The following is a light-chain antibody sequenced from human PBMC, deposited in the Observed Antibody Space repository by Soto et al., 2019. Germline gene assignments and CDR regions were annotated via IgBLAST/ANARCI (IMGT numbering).Light chain of an antibody. CDR3: GAWDDSLNGWV. CDR2: YDD. J-gene: IGLJ3*02. V-gene: IGLV1-36*01. Sequence: QSVLTQPPSVSEGPGQRVTISCSGSTSNIGKNTVNWYQQLPGEAPKLCIYYDDLLASGVSDRFSGSKSGTSASLAISGLQSADEADYYCGAWDDSLNGWVFGGGTKLTVL. CDR1: TSNIGKNT.